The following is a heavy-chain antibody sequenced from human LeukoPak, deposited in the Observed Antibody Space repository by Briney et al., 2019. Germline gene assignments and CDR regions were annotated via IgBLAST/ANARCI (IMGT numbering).Heavy chain of an antibody. J-gene: IGHJ4*02. CDR2: ISGSGGST. CDR3: AKGKGVVPAAMPSGY. Sequence: GGSLRLSCAASGFTFSSYAMSWVRQAPGKGLEWVSAISGSGGSTYYADSVKGRFTISRDNSKNTLYLQMNSLRAEDTAVYYCAKGKGVVPAAMPSGYWGQGTLVTVSS. V-gene: IGHV3-23*01. D-gene: IGHD2-2*01. CDR1: GFTFSSYA.